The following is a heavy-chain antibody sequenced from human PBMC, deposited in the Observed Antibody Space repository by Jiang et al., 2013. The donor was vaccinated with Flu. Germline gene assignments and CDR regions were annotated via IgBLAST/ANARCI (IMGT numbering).Heavy chain of an antibody. Sequence: EVKKPGASVKVSCKVSGYTLTELSMHWVRQAPGKGLEWMGGFDPEDGETIYAQKFQGRVTMTEDTSTDTAYMELSSLRSEDTAVYYCATAGGYGDYANWFDPWGQGTLVTVSS. CDR2: FDPEDGET. J-gene: IGHJ5*02. D-gene: IGHD4-17*01. CDR3: ATAGGYGDYANWFDP. CDR1: GYTLTELS. V-gene: IGHV1-24*01.